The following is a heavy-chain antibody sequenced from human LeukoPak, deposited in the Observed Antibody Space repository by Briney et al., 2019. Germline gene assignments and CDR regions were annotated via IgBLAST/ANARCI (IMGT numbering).Heavy chain of an antibody. J-gene: IGHJ6*02. CDR2: IRSKAYGGTT. CDR1: GFTFGDYA. D-gene: IGHD3-3*01. CDR3: TTDYDFWSGYYGYYYYGMDV. V-gene: IGHV3-49*04. Sequence: GGSLRLSCTASGFTFGDYAMSWVRQAPGKGLEWVGFIRSKAYGGTTEYAASVKGRFTISRDDSKSIAYLQMNSLKTKDTAVYYCTTDYDFWSGYYGYYYYGMDVWGQGTTVTVSS.